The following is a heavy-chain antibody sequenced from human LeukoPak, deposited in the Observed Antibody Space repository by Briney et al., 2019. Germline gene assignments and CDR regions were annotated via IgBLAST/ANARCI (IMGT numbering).Heavy chain of an antibody. V-gene: IGHV4-61*02. CDR2: IYTSGST. CDR3: ARARSPSSGYLLRDHNWFDP. Sequence: SQTLSLTCTVSGGSISSGSYYWSWIRQPAGKGLEWIGRIYTSGSTNYNPSLKSRVTISVDTSKNQFSLKLSSVTAADTAVYYCARARSPSSGYLLRDHNWFDPWGQGTLVTVSS. J-gene: IGHJ5*02. CDR1: GGSISSGSYY. D-gene: IGHD3-22*01.